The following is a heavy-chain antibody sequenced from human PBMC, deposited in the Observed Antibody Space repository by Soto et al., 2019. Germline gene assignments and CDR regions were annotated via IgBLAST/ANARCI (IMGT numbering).Heavy chain of an antibody. Sequence: PGGSLRLSCAASGFTFSSYAMSWVRQAPGKGLEWVSAISGSGGSTYYADSVKGRFTISRDNSKNTLYLQMNSLRAEDTAVYYCAKVTSREYCSGGSCDEPFDYWGQGTLVTVSS. V-gene: IGHV3-23*01. CDR3: AKVTSREYCSGGSCDEPFDY. CDR2: ISGSGGST. J-gene: IGHJ4*02. D-gene: IGHD2-15*01. CDR1: GFTFSSYA.